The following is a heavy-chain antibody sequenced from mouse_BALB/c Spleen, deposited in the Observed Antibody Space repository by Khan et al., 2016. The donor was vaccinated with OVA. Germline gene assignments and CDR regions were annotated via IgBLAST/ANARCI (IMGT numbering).Heavy chain of an antibody. CDR3: ARELRLGGFAY. J-gene: IGHJ3*01. CDR1: GFSLTGFG. V-gene: IGHV2-6-7*01. D-gene: IGHD1-2*01. Sequence: QVQLKESGPGLVAPSQSLSITCTVSGFSLTGFGINWVRQPPGKGLEWLGMIWGDGSTDYNSALKSRLSISKDNSKSQVFLTMNSLQTDDTARYXGARELRLGGFAYWGQGTLVTVSA. CDR2: IWGDGST.